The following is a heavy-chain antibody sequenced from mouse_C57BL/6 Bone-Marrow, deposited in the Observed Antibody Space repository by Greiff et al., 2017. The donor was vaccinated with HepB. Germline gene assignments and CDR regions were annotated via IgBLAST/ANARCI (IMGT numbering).Heavy chain of an antibody. V-gene: IGHV1-55*01. J-gene: IGHJ3*01. Sequence: QVQLQQPGAELVKPGASVKMSCKASGYTFTSYWITWVKQRPGQGLEWIGDIYPGSGSTNYNEKFKSKATLTVDTSSSTAYMQLSSLTSEDSAVYYCARSCSSYPWFAYWGQGTLVTVSA. CDR3: ARSCSSYPWFAY. D-gene: IGHD1-1*01. CDR2: IYPGSGST. CDR1: GYTFTSYW.